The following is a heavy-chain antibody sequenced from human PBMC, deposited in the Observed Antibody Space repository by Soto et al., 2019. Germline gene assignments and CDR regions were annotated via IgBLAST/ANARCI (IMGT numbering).Heavy chain of an antibody. CDR1: GGSISTSNW. D-gene: IGHD6-13*01. J-gene: IGHJ4*02. Sequence: QVQLQESGPGLVKPSGTLSLTCAVSGGSISTSNWWSWVRQPPGKGLEWIGEVYRTGSTNYNPSLESRVIVSVDPSKNQFSLKLTSVTAADTAVYYCARARATIAAAAIFDCWGQGTLVTVSS. CDR2: VYRTGST. CDR3: ARARATIAAAAIFDC. V-gene: IGHV4-4*02.